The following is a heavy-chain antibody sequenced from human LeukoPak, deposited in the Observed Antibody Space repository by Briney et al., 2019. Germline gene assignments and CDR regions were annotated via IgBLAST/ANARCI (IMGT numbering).Heavy chain of an antibody. Sequence: GASVTVSCKASGYTFTGYYMHWVRQAPGQGLEWMGWINPNSGGTNYAQKFQGRVTMTRDTSISTAYMELSRLRSDDTAVYYCARVLHYYDILTGYYDYWGQGTLVTVSS. CDR1: GYTFTGYY. CDR3: ARVLHYYDILTGYYDY. V-gene: IGHV1-2*02. CDR2: INPNSGGT. D-gene: IGHD3-9*01. J-gene: IGHJ4*02.